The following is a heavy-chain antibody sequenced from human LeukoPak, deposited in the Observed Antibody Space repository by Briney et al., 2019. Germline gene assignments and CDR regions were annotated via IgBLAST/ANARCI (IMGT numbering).Heavy chain of an antibody. D-gene: IGHD3-10*01. CDR2: IYSGGST. Sequence: SCKASGGTFSSYAMSWVRQAPGKGLEGVSVIYSGGSTYYADSVKGRFTISRDNSKNTLYLQMNSLRAEDTAVYYCARAVAAARGVNYFDYWGQGTLVTVSS. CDR1: GGTFSSYA. J-gene: IGHJ4*02. V-gene: IGHV3-53*01. CDR3: ARAVAAARGVNYFDY.